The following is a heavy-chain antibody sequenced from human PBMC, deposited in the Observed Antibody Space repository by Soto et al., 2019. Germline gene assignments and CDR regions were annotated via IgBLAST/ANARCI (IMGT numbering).Heavy chain of an antibody. CDR3: ARDLPCGPFDY. V-gene: IGHV3-33*01. Sequence: QVQLVESGGGVVQPGRSLRLSCAASGFTFSSYGMHWVRQAPGKGLEWVAVIWYDGSNKYYADSVKGRFTISRDNSKKTLYLQMNSLRAEDTAVYYCARDLPCGPFDYWGQGTLVTVSS. J-gene: IGHJ4*02. CDR2: IWYDGSNK. CDR1: GFTFSSYG.